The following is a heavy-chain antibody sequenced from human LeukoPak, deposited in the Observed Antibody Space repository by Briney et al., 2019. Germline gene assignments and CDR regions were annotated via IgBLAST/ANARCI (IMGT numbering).Heavy chain of an antibody. V-gene: IGHV3-30*02. CDR2: IRYDGSNK. J-gene: IGHJ4*02. Sequence: GGSLRLSCAASGFTFSSYGMHWARQAPGKGLEWVAFIRYDGSNKYYADSVKGRFTISRDNSKNTLYLQMNSLRAEDTAVYYCAKDRRLLPGHFDYWGQGTLVTVSS. CDR1: GFTFSSYG. D-gene: IGHD1-26*01. CDR3: AKDRRLLPGHFDY.